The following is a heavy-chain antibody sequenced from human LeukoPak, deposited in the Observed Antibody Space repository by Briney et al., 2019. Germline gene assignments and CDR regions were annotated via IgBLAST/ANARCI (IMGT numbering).Heavy chain of an antibody. D-gene: IGHD2-15*01. V-gene: IGHV3-13*01. Sequence: PGGSLRLSCAASGFPFTTYDMHWVRQATGKGLEWVSAIGTTGDTYYPGSVKGRFTISRENAKNSLYLQMNSLRAGDTAVYYCARDRGGGHMDVWGKGTTVTISS. CDR2: IGTTGDT. CDR3: ARDRGGGHMDV. CDR1: GFPFTTYD. J-gene: IGHJ6*03.